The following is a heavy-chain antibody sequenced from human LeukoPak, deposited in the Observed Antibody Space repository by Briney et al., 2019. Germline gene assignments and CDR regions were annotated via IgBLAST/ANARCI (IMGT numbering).Heavy chain of an antibody. Sequence: PGGSLRLPCAASGFDFSSHGMNWVRQAPGKGLEWVSTINFNGGRTYYADSVKGRFSVSRDNSKNTLYLQMNSLRVEDMAVYYCAKGGRGSWAGNTGDWGQGTLVSVSS. CDR1: GFDFSSHG. CDR3: AKGGRGSWAGNTGD. V-gene: IGHV3-23*01. J-gene: IGHJ4*02. CDR2: INFNGGRT. D-gene: IGHD3-10*01.